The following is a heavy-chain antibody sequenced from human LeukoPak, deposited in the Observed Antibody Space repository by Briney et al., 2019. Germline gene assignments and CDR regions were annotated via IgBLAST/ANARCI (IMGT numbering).Heavy chain of an antibody. CDR1: GSTFTVYY. J-gene: IGHJ4*02. V-gene: IGHV1-2*02. Sequence: SVKVSLTASGSTFTVYYIYRVRQGPGQGLEWVGAINPYSDVTNFAQKFQRGVTLTTRTSIKTAHMELSRLTSDETAIYYCSRRGYSHPYDYFDHWGLGTLVTVSS. CDR2: INPYSDVT. D-gene: IGHD6-13*01. CDR3: SRRGYSHPYDYFDH.